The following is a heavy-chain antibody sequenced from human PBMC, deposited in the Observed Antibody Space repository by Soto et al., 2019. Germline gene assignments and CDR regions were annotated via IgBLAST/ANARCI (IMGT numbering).Heavy chain of an antibody. CDR2: ISSSGSTI. J-gene: IGHJ5*02. CDR1: GFTFSDYY. Sequence: AGSMRLSCAASGFTFSDYYMSWIRQAPGKGLEWVSYISSSGSTIYYTDSVKGRFTNSRDNAKNSLYLQMNSLRAEDTAVYYCARGRYCSGGSCYSNWCGPCAQGTMCVVSA. CDR3: ARGRYCSGGSCYSNWCGP. D-gene: IGHD2-15*01. V-gene: IGHV3-11*01.